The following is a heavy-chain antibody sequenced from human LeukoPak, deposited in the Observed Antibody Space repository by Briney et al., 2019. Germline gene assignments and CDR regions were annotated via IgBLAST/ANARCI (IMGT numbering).Heavy chain of an antibody. CDR1: GFTFSGSA. V-gene: IGHV3-73*01. D-gene: IGHD3-10*01. CDR3: TRHGGSGSYYTLYYYYMDV. J-gene: IGHJ6*03. Sequence: GGSLRLSCAASGFTFSGSAVHWVRQASGKGLEWVGRIRSKANSYATAYAASVKGTFTISRDDSKNTAYLQMNSLKTEDTAVYYCTRHGGSGSYYTLYYYYMDVWGKGTAVTVSS. CDR2: IRSKANSYAT.